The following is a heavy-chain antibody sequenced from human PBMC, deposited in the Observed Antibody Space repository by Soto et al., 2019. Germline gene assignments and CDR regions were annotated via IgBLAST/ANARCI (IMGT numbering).Heavy chain of an antibody. CDR2: IYYSEST. J-gene: IGHJ6*02. CDR1: GGSVNSDGYH. D-gene: IGHD1-1*01. Sequence: QVQLQESGPGHVKPSQTLSLTCTVSGGSVNSDGYHWSWIRQHPGKGLEWIGDIYYSESTYYNPSLKSRVTISIDTSTNHFSLHLSALTAADTAVYYCARAPIPNWNYYGMDVWGQGTTVTVSS. CDR3: ARAPIPNWNYYGMDV. V-gene: IGHV4-31*03.